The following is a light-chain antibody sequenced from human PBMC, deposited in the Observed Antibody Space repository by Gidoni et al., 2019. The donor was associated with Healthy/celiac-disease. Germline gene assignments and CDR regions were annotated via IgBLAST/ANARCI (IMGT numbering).Light chain of an antibody. CDR2: GAS. CDR1: QSVSSSY. Sequence: EIVLTQSPGTLFLSPGERATLSCRASQSVSSSYLAWYQQKPGQAPRLLIYGASSRATGIPDRFSGSGSGTDFTLTISRLEPEDFAVYYCQQYGSSSTFXPXTKVDIK. CDR3: QQYGSSST. V-gene: IGKV3-20*01. J-gene: IGKJ3*01.